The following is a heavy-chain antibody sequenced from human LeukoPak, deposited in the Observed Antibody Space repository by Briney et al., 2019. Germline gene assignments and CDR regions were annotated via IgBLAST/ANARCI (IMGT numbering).Heavy chain of an antibody. J-gene: IGHJ4*02. V-gene: IGHV3-20*04. CDR1: GFTFENYG. CDR2: INWNRGTI. CDR3: GGKGSGIDY. Sequence: PVWALTLSRAPSGFTFENYGMTWVRQAPRKGLEWVSHINWNRGTIDHADSLKGRFTISRDDAKRSLHLQTNSLTAEDTALYYCGGKGSGIDYWGQGALVAVSS. D-gene: IGHD2-15*01.